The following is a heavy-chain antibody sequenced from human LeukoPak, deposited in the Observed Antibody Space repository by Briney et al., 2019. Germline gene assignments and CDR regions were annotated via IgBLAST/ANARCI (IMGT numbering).Heavy chain of an antibody. Sequence: ASVKVSCKASGYTFTSYGISWVRQAPGQGLEWMGWINPNSGGTNYAEKFQGRVTMTRDTSITTAYMELSSLRSDDTAMYYCATLRRSGWYIGDWGQGTLVTVSS. V-gene: IGHV1-2*02. J-gene: IGHJ4*02. D-gene: IGHD6-19*01. CDR2: INPNSGGT. CDR1: GYTFTSYG. CDR3: ATLRRSGWYIGD.